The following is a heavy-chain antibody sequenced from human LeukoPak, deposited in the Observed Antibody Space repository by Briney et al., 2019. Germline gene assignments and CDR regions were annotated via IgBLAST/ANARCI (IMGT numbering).Heavy chain of an antibody. J-gene: IGHJ4*02. CDR3: ARNSGYSYGYSFDY. Sequence: LETLSLTCAVSGYSISSSNWWGWIRQPPGKGLEWIGYIYYSGSTYYNPSLKSRVTMSVDTSKNQFSLKLSSVTAVDAAVYYCARNSGYSYGYSFDYWGQGTLVTVSS. D-gene: IGHD5-18*01. CDR1: GYSISSSNW. V-gene: IGHV4-28*01. CDR2: IYYSGST.